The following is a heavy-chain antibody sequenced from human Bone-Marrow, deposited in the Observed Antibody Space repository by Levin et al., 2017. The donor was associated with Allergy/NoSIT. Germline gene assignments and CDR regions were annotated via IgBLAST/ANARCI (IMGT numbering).Heavy chain of an antibody. J-gene: IGHJ4*02. CDR3: AKVEGRTLTALRFWRGYVYYFDH. Sequence: HSGGSLRLSCAASGFIFDFYAMSWVRQAPGKGLEWVSTIGGTGDNTYYADFVKGRFTISRDNSEKTLYLEMNNLSGEDTAVYYCAKVEGRTLTALRFWRGYVYYFDHWGQGSLVTVSS. CDR2: IGGTGDNT. CDR1: GFIFDFYA. V-gene: IGHV3-23*01. D-gene: IGHD2-15*01.